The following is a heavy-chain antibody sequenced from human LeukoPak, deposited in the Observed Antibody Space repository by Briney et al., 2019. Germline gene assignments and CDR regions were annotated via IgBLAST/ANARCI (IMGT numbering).Heavy chain of an antibody. D-gene: IGHD1-26*01. V-gene: IGHV1-8*01. Sequence: ASVKVSCKASGYTFTSYDINWVRQATGQGLEWMGWMNPNSGNTGYAQKFQGRVTMTRNTSISTAYMELSSLRSEDTAVYYCVFVTSGSYYQDDYWGQGTLVTVSS. J-gene: IGHJ4*02. CDR2: MNPNSGNT. CDR1: GYTFTSYD. CDR3: VFVTSGSYYQDDY.